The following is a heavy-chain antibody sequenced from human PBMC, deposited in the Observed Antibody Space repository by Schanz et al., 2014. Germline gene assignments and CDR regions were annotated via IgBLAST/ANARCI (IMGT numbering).Heavy chain of an antibody. J-gene: IGHJ4*02. CDR3: ARSAGRDFWSGYYTRFDY. V-gene: IGHV1-3*04. Sequence: QVQLVQSGAEVKKPGASVKVSCKASEYSFTSYSMHWVRQAPGQRLEWMGWINTGSGNTKYPQKLQGRVTMTTDTSTSTVYMELRSLRSDDTAVYYCARSAGRDFWSGYYTRFDYWGQGTLVTVSS. CDR2: INTGSGNT. D-gene: IGHD3-3*01. CDR1: EYSFTSYS.